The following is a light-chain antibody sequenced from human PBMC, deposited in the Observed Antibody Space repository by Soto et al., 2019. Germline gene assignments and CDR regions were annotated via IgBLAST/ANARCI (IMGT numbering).Light chain of an antibody. J-gene: IGKJ5*01. Sequence: DIQMTQSPSSLSASVGDRVTISCRASQSSINYLNWWQQKEGRAPKVLIRAASILHDGVPSRFSGSGFGTAFTLTIAGVQPEDFATYYCHQSHTTISCGQGTRLEI. CDR2: AAS. V-gene: IGKV1-39*01. CDR3: HQSHTTIS. CDR1: QSSINY.